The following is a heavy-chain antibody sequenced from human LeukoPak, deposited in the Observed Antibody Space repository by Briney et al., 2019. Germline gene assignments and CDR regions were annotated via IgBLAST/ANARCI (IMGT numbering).Heavy chain of an antibody. CDR1: GGSISSSSYY. CDR2: IYYSGST. J-gene: IGHJ5*02. Sequence: SETLSLTCTVSGGSISSSSYYWGWIRQPPGKGLEWIGSIYYSGSTYYNPSLKSRVTISVDTSKSQFSLKLSSVTAADTAVYYCARREYYYDSSGVSPFDPWGQGTLVTVSS. CDR3: ARREYYYDSSGVSPFDP. D-gene: IGHD3-22*01. V-gene: IGHV4-39*01.